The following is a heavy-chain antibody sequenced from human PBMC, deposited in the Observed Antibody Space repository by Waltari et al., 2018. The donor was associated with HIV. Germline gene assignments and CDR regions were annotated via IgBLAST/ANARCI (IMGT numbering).Heavy chain of an antibody. Sequence: QVQLVQSGAEVKKPGASVKVSCKASGYTFTGYYMHWVRQAPGQGLEWMGRINPNSGGTNYAQKFQGRVTMTRDTSSSTAYMELSRLRSDDTAVYYCARPRYGDQYYFDYWGQGTLVTVSS. CDR1: GYTFTGYY. CDR3: ARPRYGDQYYFDY. D-gene: IGHD4-17*01. J-gene: IGHJ4*02. CDR2: INPNSGGT. V-gene: IGHV1-2*06.